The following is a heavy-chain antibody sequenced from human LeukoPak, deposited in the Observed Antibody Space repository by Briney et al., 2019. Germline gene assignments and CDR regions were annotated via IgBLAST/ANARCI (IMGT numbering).Heavy chain of an antibody. CDR2: IKKDESEK. CDR1: GFTFSSYW. J-gene: IGHJ4*02. Sequence: GGSLRLSCAASGFTFSSYWMSWVRQAPGKGLEWVANIKKDESEKYYVDSVKGRFTISRDNAKTSLYLQMNSLRVEDTAVYYCARDLSGVTGYTYGRGIDYWGQGTLVTVSS. D-gene: IGHD5-18*01. CDR3: ARDLSGVTGYTYGRGIDY. V-gene: IGHV3-7*01.